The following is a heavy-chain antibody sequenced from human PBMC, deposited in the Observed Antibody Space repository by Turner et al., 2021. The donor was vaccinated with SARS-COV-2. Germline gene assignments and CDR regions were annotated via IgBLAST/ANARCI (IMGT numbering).Heavy chain of an antibody. CDR3: ARGRSSSAGWWDVGMDV. CDR1: GFTFSSYG. CDR2: IWYDGSNK. V-gene: IGHV3-33*01. D-gene: IGHD6-13*01. J-gene: IGHJ6*02. Sequence: QVQLVESGGGVVQPGRSLRLSCPSSGFTFSSYGISWVRQAPGKGLEWVAVIWYDGSNKYYADSVKGRFTISRDNSKNTLYLQMNSLRAEDTAVYYCARGRSSSAGWWDVGMDVWGQGTTVTVSS.